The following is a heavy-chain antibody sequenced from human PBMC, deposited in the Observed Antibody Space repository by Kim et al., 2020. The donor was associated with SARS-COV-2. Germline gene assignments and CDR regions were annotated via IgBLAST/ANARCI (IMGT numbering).Heavy chain of an antibody. CDR1: GFTFSSYA. CDR2: IGTAVDT. J-gene: IGHJ3*01. CDR3: AGGGLTYYYEGVVPVAAF. D-gene: IGHD3-22*01. Sequence: GGSLRLSCAASGFTFSSYAMHWVRHATGKGLEWVSAIGTAVDTYYPGSLRGRFTLSRENATNSLYLQMISLRAGDPAVYYFAGGGLTYYYEGVVPVAAF. V-gene: IGHV3-13*01.